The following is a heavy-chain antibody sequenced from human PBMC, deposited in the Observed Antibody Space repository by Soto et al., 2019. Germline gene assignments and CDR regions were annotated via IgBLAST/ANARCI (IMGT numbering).Heavy chain of an antibody. CDR1: GYTFTGYY. J-gene: IGHJ6*03. Sequence: GASVKVSCKASGYTFTGYYRHWVRQAPGKGLEWMGWINPNSGGTNYAQKFQGWVTMTRNTSISTAYMELSRLRSDDTAVYYCARARDGSGIYWFPHYMDVWGKGTTVTVSS. D-gene: IGHD3-10*01. CDR3: ARARDGSGIYWFPHYMDV. CDR2: INPNSGGT. V-gene: IGHV1-2*04.